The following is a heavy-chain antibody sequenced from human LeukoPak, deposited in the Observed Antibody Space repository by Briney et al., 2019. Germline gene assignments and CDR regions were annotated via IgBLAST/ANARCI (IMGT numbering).Heavy chain of an antibody. D-gene: IGHD3-22*01. CDR2: IRSDGSNN. CDR1: GFTFSSYG. J-gene: IGHJ6*02. V-gene: IGHV3-30*02. CDR3: AKDLTMIVVDYGMDV. Sequence: GGSLRLSCAASGFTFSSYGMHWVRQAPGKGLEWVAFIRSDGSNNYYADSVKGRFTISRDNSKNTLYLQMNSLRAEDTAVYYCAKDLTMIVVDYGMDVWGQGTTVTVSS.